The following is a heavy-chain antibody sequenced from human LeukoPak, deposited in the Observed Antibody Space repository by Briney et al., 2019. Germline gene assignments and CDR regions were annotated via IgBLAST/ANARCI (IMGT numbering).Heavy chain of an antibody. CDR1: GGSISSSSYY. CDR2: IYYSGST. Sequence: PSETLSLTCTVSGGSISSSSYYWGWIRQPPGKGLEWIGSIYYSGSTYYNPSLKSRVTISVDTSKNQFSLKLSSVTAADTAVYYCAIGVVVAATGYFDYWGQGALVTVSS. J-gene: IGHJ4*02. V-gene: IGHV4-39*01. CDR3: AIGVVVAATGYFDY. D-gene: IGHD2-15*01.